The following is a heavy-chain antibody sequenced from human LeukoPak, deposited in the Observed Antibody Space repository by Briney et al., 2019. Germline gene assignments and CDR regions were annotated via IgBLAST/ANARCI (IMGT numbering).Heavy chain of an antibody. D-gene: IGHD6-13*01. CDR3: ARVRAGIAAAGYDY. CDR2: IIPILGIA. CDR1: GGTFSSYA. J-gene: IGHJ4*02. V-gene: IGHV1-69*04. Sequence: SVKVSCKASGGTFSSYAISWVRQAPGQGLEWMGRIIPILGIANYAQKFQGRVTITADKSTSTAYMELSSLRSEDTAVYYCARVRAGIAAAGYDYWGQGTQVTISS.